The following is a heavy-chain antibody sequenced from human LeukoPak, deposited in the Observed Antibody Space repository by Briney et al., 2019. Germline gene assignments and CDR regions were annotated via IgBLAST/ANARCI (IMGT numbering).Heavy chain of an antibody. CDR1: GFTFSDHY. CDR3: AIDSVTGRSHYFDY. V-gene: IGHV3-11*01. D-gene: IGHD7-27*01. J-gene: IGHJ4*02. Sequence: GGSLRLSSAASGFTFSDHYMSWIRQAPGKGLEWISYITGSGSAKYYADSVKGRFTISRDNAKNSLYLQMNSLRAEDTAVYYCAIDSVTGRSHYFDYWGQGTLVTVSS. CDR2: ITGSGSAK.